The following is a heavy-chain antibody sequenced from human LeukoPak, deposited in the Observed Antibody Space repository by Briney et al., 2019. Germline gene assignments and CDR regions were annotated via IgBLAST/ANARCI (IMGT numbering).Heavy chain of an antibody. CDR3: ARDYQWYNWFDP. V-gene: IGHV1-3*01. CDR1: GYTFTSYA. D-gene: IGHD2-15*01. Sequence: ASVTVSCKASGYTFTSYAMHWVRRAPGQRLEWMGWINAGNGNTKYSQKFQGRVTITRDTSASTAYMELRSLRSEDTAVYYCARDYQWYNWFDPWGQGTLVTVSS. CDR2: INAGNGNT. J-gene: IGHJ5*02.